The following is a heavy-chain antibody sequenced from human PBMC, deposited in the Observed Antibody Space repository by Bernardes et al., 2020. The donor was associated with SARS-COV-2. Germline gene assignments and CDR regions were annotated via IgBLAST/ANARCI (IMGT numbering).Heavy chain of an antibody. CDR2: IYHSGST. V-gene: IGHV4-34*01. J-gene: IGHJ4*02. D-gene: IGHD3-22*01. CDR1: GESFSDYY. Sequence: SETLSLTCAVYGESFSDYYWTWIRQPPGKGLEWIGEIYHSGSTNYNPSLKSRVTISVDTSKNQFSLKLNSVTAADTAVYYCARAGMEYYYDSSFDYWGQGTLVTVSS. CDR3: ARAGMEYYYDSSFDY.